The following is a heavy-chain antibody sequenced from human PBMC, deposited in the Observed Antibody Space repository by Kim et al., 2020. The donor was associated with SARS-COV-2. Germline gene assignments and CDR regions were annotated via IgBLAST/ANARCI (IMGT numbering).Heavy chain of an antibody. CDR2: IIPIFGTA. CDR3: ARELYYYDSSGYHIGYYYYYYGMDV. Sequence: SVKVSCKASGGTFSSYAISWVRQAPGQGLEWMGGIIPIFGTANYAQKFQGRVTITADESTSTAYMELSSLRSEDTAVYYCARELYYYDSSGYHIGYYYYYYGMDVWGQGTTVTVSS. J-gene: IGHJ6*02. CDR1: GGTFSSYA. D-gene: IGHD3-22*01. V-gene: IGHV1-69*13.